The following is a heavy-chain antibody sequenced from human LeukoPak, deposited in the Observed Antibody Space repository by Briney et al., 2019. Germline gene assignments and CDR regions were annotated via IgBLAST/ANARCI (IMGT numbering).Heavy chain of an antibody. J-gene: IGHJ4*02. CDR3: ARGSTSGWSY. Sequence: GRSLRLSCAASGFTFSSHGMQWVRQAPGKGLEWVAVISYDGSTKYYTDSVKGRFTISRDNAKNSLYLQMNSLRDEDTAVYYCARGSTSGWSYWGQGTLVTVCS. V-gene: IGHV3-30*03. CDR2: ISYDGSTK. CDR1: GFTFSSHG. D-gene: IGHD6-19*01.